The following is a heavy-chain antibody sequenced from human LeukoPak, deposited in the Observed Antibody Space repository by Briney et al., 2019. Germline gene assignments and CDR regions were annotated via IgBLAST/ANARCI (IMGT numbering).Heavy chain of an antibody. CDR1: GYTFTGYY. CDR2: INPNSGGT. Sequence: GASVKVSCKASGYTFTGYYMHWVRQAPGQGLEWMGWINPNSGGTNYAQKFQGRVTMTRDTSISTAYMELSRLRSDDTAVYYCARMYYDILTGYYGWFDPWGQGTLVTVSS. CDR3: ARMYYDILTGYYGWFDP. D-gene: IGHD3-9*01. J-gene: IGHJ5*02. V-gene: IGHV1-2*02.